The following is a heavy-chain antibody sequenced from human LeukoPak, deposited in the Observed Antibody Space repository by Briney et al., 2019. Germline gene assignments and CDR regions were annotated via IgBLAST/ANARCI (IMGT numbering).Heavy chain of an antibody. D-gene: IGHD6-19*01. J-gene: IGHJ3*02. CDR1: GGSFSGYY. V-gene: IGHV3-15*01. CDR3: TTEGYSSGWWAAFDI. CDR2: IKSKSDGGTT. Sequence: ETLSLTCAVYGGSFSGYYWSWVRQAPGKGLEWVGRIKSKSDGGTTDYAAPVKGRFTISRDDSKNTLYLQMNSLKTEDTAVYYCTTEGYSSGWWAAFDIWGQGTMVTVSS.